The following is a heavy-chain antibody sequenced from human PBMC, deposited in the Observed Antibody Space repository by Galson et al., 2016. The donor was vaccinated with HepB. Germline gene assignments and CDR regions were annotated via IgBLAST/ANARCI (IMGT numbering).Heavy chain of an antibody. CDR1: GFTSSSYS. Sequence: SLRLSCAASGFTSSSYSMNWVRQAPGKGLEWVSSIRGNGGGTNYADSVTGRFTISRDTSKNTLFLQMNSLRAEDTAVYYCAKIRVDGYTSGWGGAFDIWGQGTVVTVSS. CDR3: AKIRVDGYTSGWGGAFDI. V-gene: IGHV3-23*01. CDR2: IRGNGGGT. J-gene: IGHJ3*02. D-gene: IGHD6-19*01.